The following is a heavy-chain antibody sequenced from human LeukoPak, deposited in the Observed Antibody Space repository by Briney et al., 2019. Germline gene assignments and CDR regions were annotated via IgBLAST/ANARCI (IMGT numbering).Heavy chain of an antibody. CDR1: GFSLSDYY. CDR3: ARHKSKRGHDC. J-gene: IGHJ4*02. Sequence: PGGSLRLSCAASGFSLSDYYMTWIRQAPGKGLEWVSNVGNGGSNLMLYADSVNGRFTVGRDYAKNSMYLQMNSLRAEDTAVYYCARHKSKRGHDCWGQGTLVTVSS. CDR2: VGNGGSNLM. V-gene: IGHV3-11*01.